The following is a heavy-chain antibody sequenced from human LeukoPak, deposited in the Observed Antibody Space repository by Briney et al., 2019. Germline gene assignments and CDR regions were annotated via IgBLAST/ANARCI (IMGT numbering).Heavy chain of an antibody. D-gene: IGHD3-3*01. CDR3: ARDRLDAGIFGVVITPLDV. Sequence: SETLSLTCTVSGGSISSYYWSWIRQPAGKGLEWIGRIYTSGSTNYNPSLKSRVTMSVDTSKNQFSLKLSSVTAADTAVYYCARDRLDAGIFGVVITPLDVWGKGTTVTVSS. J-gene: IGHJ6*04. CDR1: GGSISSYY. V-gene: IGHV4-4*07. CDR2: IYTSGST.